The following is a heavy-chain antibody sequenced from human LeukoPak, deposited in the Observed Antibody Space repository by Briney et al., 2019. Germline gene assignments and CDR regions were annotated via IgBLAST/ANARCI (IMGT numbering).Heavy chain of an antibody. CDR2: NYSGGST. D-gene: IGHD6-13*01. V-gene: IGHV3-53*01. Sequence: GGSLRLSCAASGFTYSDYYMSWIRQAPGKGLEWISYINYSGGSTYYADSVKGRFTISRDNSKSTLYLQMNSLRAEDTAVYYCARGKVAVAGSFDYWGQGTLVTVSS. CDR1: GFTYSDYY. J-gene: IGHJ4*02. CDR3: ARGKVAVAGSFDY.